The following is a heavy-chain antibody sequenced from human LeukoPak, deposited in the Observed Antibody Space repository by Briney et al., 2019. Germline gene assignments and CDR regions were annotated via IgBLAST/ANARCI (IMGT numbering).Heavy chain of an antibody. D-gene: IGHD3-10*01. CDR1: GYTFINYY. V-gene: IGHV1-46*01. Sequence: ASVKVSCKTSGYTFINYYLHWVRQAPGQGLEWMGTINPGVSSTTYAQNFLGRVTMTRDTSTSTVHMELSSLSSEDTAVYYCARSGGSRITMVRGVTKWGQGTLVTVSS. J-gene: IGHJ4*02. CDR2: INPGVSST. CDR3: ARSGGSRITMVRGVTK.